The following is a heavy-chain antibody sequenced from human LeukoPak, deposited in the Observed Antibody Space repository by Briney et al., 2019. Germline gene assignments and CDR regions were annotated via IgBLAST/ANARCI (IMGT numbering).Heavy chain of an antibody. D-gene: IGHD3-22*01. CDR2: MNPNSGNT. V-gene: IGHV1-8*02. CDR1: GYTFTSYD. J-gene: IGHJ4*02. CDR3: ATGRDYFDSSGYPLMPFDY. Sequence: ASVKVSCKASGYTFTSYDINWVRQATGQGLEWMGWMNPNSGNTGYAQKFQGRVTMTEDTSTDTAYMELSSLRSEDTAVYFCATGRDYFDSSGYPLMPFDYWGQGTLVTVSS.